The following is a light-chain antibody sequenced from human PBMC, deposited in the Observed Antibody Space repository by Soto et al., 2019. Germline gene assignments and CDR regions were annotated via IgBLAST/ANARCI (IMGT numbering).Light chain of an antibody. V-gene: IGKV2-28*01. CDR1: QSLLDSDGNTH. Sequence: DVVMTQSPLSLAVTPGEPASISCRSRQSLLDSDGNTHLDWYLQKPGQSPQLLIYLASNRASGVPDRFSGSGSGTDFTLKISRVEAEDVGVYYCMQGLQTPTFGQGTKLEIK. CDR2: LAS. J-gene: IGKJ2*01. CDR3: MQGLQTPT.